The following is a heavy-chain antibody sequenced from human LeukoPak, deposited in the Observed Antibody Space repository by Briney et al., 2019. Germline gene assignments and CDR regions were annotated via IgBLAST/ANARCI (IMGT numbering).Heavy chain of an antibody. CDR2: ISSSSSYI. CDR3: ARDRSSGWPFDY. CDR1: GFTFSSYS. J-gene: IGHJ4*02. V-gene: IGHV3-21*01. D-gene: IGHD6-19*01. Sequence: PGGSLRLSCAASGFTFSSYSMNWVRQAPGKGLEWVSSISSSSSYIYYADSVKGRFTISRDNAKNSLYLQMNSLRAEDTAVYYCARDRSSGWPFDYWGQGTLVTVSS.